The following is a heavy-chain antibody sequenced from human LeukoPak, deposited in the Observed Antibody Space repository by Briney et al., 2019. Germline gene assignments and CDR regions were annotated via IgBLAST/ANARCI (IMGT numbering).Heavy chain of an antibody. CDR1: GFTFSSYS. CDR2: ISSSSSYI. Sequence: PGGSLRLSCAASGFTFSSYSMNWVRQAPGKGLEWVSSISSSSSYIYYADSVKGRFTISRDNAKNSLYLQMNSLRAEDTAVYYCALPSSSWYVFDYWGQGTLVTVSS. CDR3: ALPSSSWYVFDY. D-gene: IGHD6-13*01. V-gene: IGHV3-21*01. J-gene: IGHJ4*02.